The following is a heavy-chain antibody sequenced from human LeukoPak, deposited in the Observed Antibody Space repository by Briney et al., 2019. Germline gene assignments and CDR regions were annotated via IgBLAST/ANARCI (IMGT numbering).Heavy chain of an antibody. V-gene: IGHV1-69*04. CDR1: GGTFSSYA. J-gene: IGHJ4*02. CDR3: ASDGYNWNDLGNY. D-gene: IGHD1-1*01. CDR2: IIPILGIA. Sequence: GSSVKVSCKASGGTFSSYAISWVRQAPGQGLEWMGRIIPILGIANYAQKFQGRVTITADKSTSTAYMELSSLRSEDTAVYYCASDGYNWNDLGNYWGQGTLVTVSS.